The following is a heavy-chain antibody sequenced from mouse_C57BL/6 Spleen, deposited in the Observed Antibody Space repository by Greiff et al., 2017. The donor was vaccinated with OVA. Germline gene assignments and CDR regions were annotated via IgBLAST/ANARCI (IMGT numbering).Heavy chain of an antibody. J-gene: IGHJ2*01. CDR2: ISDGGSYT. CDR1: GFTFSSYA. Sequence: EVMLVESGGGLVKPGGSLKLSCAASGFTFSSYAMSWVRQTPEKRLEWVATISDGGSYTYYPDNVKGRFTISRDNAKNNLYLQMSHLKSEDTAMYYCARGRYLDDYDGRDYFDYWGQGTTLTVSS. CDR3: ARGRYLDDYDGRDYFDY. V-gene: IGHV5-4*03. D-gene: IGHD2-4*01.